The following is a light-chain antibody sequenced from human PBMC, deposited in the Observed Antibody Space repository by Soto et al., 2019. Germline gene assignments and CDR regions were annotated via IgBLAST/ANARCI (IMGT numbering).Light chain of an antibody. CDR2: GSS. V-gene: IGLV1-40*01. Sequence: QSVLTQPPSVSGAPGKRVTISCTGSSSNIGAGYDVHWYQWLPGTAPKLLIYGSSYRPSGVPDRFSGSKSGTSASLAITGLQPEDEADYLCQSYDSSLSGLLFGGGTKLTVL. J-gene: IGLJ2*01. CDR3: QSYDSSLSGLL. CDR1: SSNIGAGYD.